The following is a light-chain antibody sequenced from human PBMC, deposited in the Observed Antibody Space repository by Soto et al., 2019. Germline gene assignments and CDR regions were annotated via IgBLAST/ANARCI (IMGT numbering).Light chain of an antibody. CDR2: EVN. CDR1: SSDVGRYKY. J-gene: IGLJ3*02. V-gene: IGLV2-8*01. Sequence: QSALTQPPSASGSPGQSVTISCTGTSSDVGRYKYVSWYQQYPGKAPKVMIYEVNKRPSGVPDRFSGSKSGNTASLTVSGLQAEDEADYYCSSFAGNSNLVFGGGTQLTVL. CDR3: SSFAGNSNLV.